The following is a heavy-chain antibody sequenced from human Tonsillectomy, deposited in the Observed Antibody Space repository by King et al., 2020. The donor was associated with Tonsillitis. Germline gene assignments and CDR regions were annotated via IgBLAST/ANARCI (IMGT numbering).Heavy chain of an antibody. D-gene: IGHD3-3*01. CDR2: ISGSGGST. V-gene: IGHV3-23*04. J-gene: IGHJ4*02. CDR1: GFAFSSYA. CDR3: ARAHIYHYDFWSGYKGSDYFDY. Sequence: VQLVESGGGLVQRGGSLRLSCAASGFAFSSYAMSWVRQAPGKGLEWVSTISGSGGSTYYADSVKGRFTISRDNSKNTLYLQMNSLRAEDTAVCYCARAHIYHYDFWSGYKGSDYFDYWGQGTLVTVSS.